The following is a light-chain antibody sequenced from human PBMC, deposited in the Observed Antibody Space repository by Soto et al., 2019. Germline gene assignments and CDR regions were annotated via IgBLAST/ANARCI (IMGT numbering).Light chain of an antibody. CDR3: QQYGSSPTT. CDR1: QSVSSN. Sequence: EIVMTQSPATLSVSPGERATLSCRASQSVSSNLAWYQQKPGQAPRLLIYGASGRATGIPDRFSGSGSGTDFTLTISRLEPEDFAVYYCQQYGSSPTTFGHGTKVDIK. V-gene: IGKV3-20*01. J-gene: IGKJ1*01. CDR2: GAS.